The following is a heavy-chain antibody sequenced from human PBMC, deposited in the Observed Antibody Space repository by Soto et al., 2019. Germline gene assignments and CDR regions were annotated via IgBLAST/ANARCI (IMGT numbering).Heavy chain of an antibody. CDR3: ATPYCSGGSCYSLPGSEYFQH. V-gene: IGHV4-39*01. CDR1: GGSISSSSYY. D-gene: IGHD2-15*01. Sequence: PSETLSLTCTVSGGSISSSSYYWGWIRQPPGKGLECFLIIYYSVSTYYNPSLKSRVTISVDTSKNQFSLKLSSVTAADTAVYYCATPYCSGGSCYSLPGSEYFQHWGQGTLVTVSS. CDR2: IYYSVST. J-gene: IGHJ1*01.